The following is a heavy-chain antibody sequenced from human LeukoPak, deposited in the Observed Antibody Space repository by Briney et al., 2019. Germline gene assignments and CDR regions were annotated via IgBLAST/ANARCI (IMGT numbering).Heavy chain of an antibody. CDR3: ARADSSGYYYDY. CDR1: GFTFSSYD. D-gene: IGHD3-22*01. J-gene: IGHJ4*02. CDR2: IGTAGDT. V-gene: IGHV3-13*01. Sequence: GGSLRLSCAASGFTFSSYDMHWVRQATGKGLEWVSAIGTAGDTYYPGSVKGRFTISRENAKNSLYLQMNSLRAGDTAVYYCARADSSGYYYDYWGQGTLVTVSS.